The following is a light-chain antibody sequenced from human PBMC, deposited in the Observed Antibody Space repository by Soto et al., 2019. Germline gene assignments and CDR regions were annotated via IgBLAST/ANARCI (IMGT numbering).Light chain of an antibody. Sequence: DIQLTQSPTSLSASVGDSVSITCGASQSIRSHLNWYQQTPGRAPKILIYAASILHSGVPPRLSGSGVGTYLNLTINGLQPEDFTAYYCQQTYDTPITCGQGTRLEIK. V-gene: IGKV1-39*01. J-gene: IGKJ5*01. CDR1: QSIRSH. CDR2: AAS. CDR3: QQTYDTPIT.